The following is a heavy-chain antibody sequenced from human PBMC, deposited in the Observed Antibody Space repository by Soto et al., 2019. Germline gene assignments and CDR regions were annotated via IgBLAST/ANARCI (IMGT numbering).Heavy chain of an antibody. V-gene: IGHV3-23*01. J-gene: IGHJ4*02. CDR3: AKDYSLNTAKATFLHS. CDR1: GFTFSSYA. CDR2: ISGSGART. D-gene: IGHD5-18*01. Sequence: HPGGSLRLSCAASGFTFSSYARSWVRQAPGKGLEWISVISGSGARTNYADPVKGRFTISRDTSKNTLNLQMNGPRAEDTAVYYCAKDYSLNTAKATFLHSWGQGTLVTVSS.